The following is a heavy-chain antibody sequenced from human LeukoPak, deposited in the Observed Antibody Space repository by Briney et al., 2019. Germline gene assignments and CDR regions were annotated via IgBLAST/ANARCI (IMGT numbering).Heavy chain of an antibody. Sequence: PSETLSLTCTVSGGSISSSSYYWGWIRQPPGKGLERIGSIYYSGSTYYNPSLKSRVTISVDTSKNQFSLKLSSVTAADTAVYYCAGTRDVLLWFGEFLPYFDIWGQGTMVTVSS. D-gene: IGHD3-10*01. CDR2: IYYSGST. CDR3: AGTRDVLLWFGEFLPYFDI. V-gene: IGHV4-39*01. J-gene: IGHJ3*02. CDR1: GGSISSSSYY.